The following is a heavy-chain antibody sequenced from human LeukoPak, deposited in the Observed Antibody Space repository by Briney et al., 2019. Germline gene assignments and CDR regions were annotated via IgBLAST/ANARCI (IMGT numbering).Heavy chain of an antibody. CDR1: GFTFSSYA. D-gene: IGHD1-26*01. Sequence: PGGSLRLSCAASGFTFSSYAMNWVRQAPGKGLEWVSAISGSGGGTYYADSVKGWFTISRDNSKNTLYLQMNSLRVEDTAVYYCAKGRGSYDWYFDLWGRGTLVTVSS. J-gene: IGHJ2*01. CDR3: AKGRGSYDWYFDL. V-gene: IGHV3-23*01. CDR2: ISGSGGGT.